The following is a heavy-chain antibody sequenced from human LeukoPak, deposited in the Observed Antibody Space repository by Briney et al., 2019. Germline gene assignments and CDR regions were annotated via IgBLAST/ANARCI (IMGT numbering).Heavy chain of an antibody. CDR1: GGTFSSYA. D-gene: IGHD1-26*01. Sequence: ASVKVSCKASGGTFSSYAISWVRQAPGQGLEWMGRIIPILGIANYAQKFQGRVTITADKSTSTAYMELSSLRSEDTAVYYCTRGLYSGSQRGYFDYWGQGTLVTVSS. CDR3: TRGLYSGSQRGYFDY. J-gene: IGHJ4*02. V-gene: IGHV1-69*04. CDR2: IIPILGIA.